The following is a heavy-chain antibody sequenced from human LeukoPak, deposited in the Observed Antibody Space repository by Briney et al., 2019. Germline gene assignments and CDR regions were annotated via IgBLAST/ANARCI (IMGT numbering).Heavy chain of an antibody. J-gene: IGHJ4*02. CDR1: GFTFSSYA. D-gene: IGHD3-10*01. V-gene: IGHV3-30-3*02. Sequence: GGSLRLSCAASGFTFSSYAMHWARQAPGKGLEWVAVTSYDGSDKYYADSVKGRFTISRDNSENTLYLQMNSQRAEDTAVYYCAKRYYYASGSYYQEYYFDYWGQGTLVTVSS. CDR3: AKRYYYASGSYYQEYYFDY. CDR2: TSYDGSDK.